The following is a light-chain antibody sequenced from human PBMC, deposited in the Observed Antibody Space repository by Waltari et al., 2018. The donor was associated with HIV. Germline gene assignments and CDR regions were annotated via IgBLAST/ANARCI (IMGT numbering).Light chain of an antibody. CDR1: SSNIGKNY. J-gene: IGLJ3*02. V-gene: IGLV1-47*01. CDR3: ASWDDTLTSWL. Sequence: PGQRVLISCIGNSSNIGKNYVSWYQHVSGAAPKLIIYRNDRRPSGVPDRFSAAKSGTSASLAISGLRSDDEGQYFCASWDDTLTSWLFGGGTKLTVL. CDR2: RND.